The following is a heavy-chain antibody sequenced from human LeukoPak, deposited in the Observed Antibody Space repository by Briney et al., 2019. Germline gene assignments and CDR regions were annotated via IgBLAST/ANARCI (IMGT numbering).Heavy chain of an antibody. D-gene: IGHD3-22*01. CDR3: VRAAWYDSSGYYPDAFGI. CDR2: IKQDGSEK. J-gene: IGHJ3*02. V-gene: IGHV3-7*04. Sequence: GGSLRLSCAASGFTFSSYWMSWVRQAPGKGLEWVANIKQDGSEKYYVDSVKGRFTISRDNAKNSLYLQMNSLRAEDTAVYYCVRAAWYDSSGYYPDAFGIWGQGTMVTVSS. CDR1: GFTFSSYW.